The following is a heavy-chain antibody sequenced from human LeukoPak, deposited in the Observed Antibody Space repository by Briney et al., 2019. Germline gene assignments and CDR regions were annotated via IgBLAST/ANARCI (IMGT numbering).Heavy chain of an antibody. J-gene: IGHJ4*02. D-gene: IGHD4-11*01. Sequence: GTSLRLSCEASGFTFSHFGMHWVRQAPGKGLEWVAVIWSYATNEYYADSVKGLFTFSRDNFKRTVSLEKDSLRAEDTAVYYCAKEAQSGIDYSKPREHWGEGSLVIVSS. CDR1: GFTFSHFG. CDR3: AKEAQSGIDYSKPREH. CDR2: IWSYATNE. V-gene: IGHV3-33*06.